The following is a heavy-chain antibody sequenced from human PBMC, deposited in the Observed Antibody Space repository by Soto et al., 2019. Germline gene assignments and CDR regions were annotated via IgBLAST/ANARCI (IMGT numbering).Heavy chain of an antibody. J-gene: IGHJ6*02. D-gene: IGHD3-10*01. CDR3: AKSNYYGSGSYYPPGDYGMDV. CDR2: ISWDGGST. V-gene: IGHV3-43*01. CDR1: GFTFDDYT. Sequence: GGSLRLSCAASGFTFDDYTMHWVRQAPGKGLEWVSLISWDGGSTYYADSVKGRFTISRDNSKNSLYLQMNSLRTEDTALYYCAKSNYYGSGSYYPPGDYGMDVWGQGTTVTVSS.